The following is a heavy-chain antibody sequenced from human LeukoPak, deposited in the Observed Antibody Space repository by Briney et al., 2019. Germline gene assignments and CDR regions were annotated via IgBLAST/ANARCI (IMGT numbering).Heavy chain of an antibody. CDR1: GYSFTTYW. CDR3: ARLVGVRSFDY. J-gene: IGHJ4*02. Sequence: GETLKISCKGSGYSFTTYWIGWVRQMPGKGLEWMGIIDPSDADTRYNPSFQGQVPISADKSISTAYLQWSSLKASDTAMYYCARLVGVRSFDYWGQGTLVTVSS. CDR2: IDPSDADT. V-gene: IGHV5-51*01. D-gene: IGHD1-26*01.